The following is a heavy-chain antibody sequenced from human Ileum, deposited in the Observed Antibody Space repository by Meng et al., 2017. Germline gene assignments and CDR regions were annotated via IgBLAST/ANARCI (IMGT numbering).Heavy chain of an antibody. CDR3: TTGWNC. CDR1: GFTFANAR. Sequence: EVQLVESVGGLVKPGGSLRLSCAATGFTFANARMHWVRQAPGKGLEWVGRIKTKADGGTIGYAAPVKGRFTISRDDSKEMLYLQMSSLKSDDTAVYYCTTGWNCWGQGTLVTVSS. V-gene: IGHV3-15*01. J-gene: IGHJ4*02. D-gene: IGHD2-15*01. CDR2: IKTKADGGTI.